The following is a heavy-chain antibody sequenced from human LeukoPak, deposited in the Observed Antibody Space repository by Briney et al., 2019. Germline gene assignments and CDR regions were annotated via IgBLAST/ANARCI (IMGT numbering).Heavy chain of an antibody. Sequence: GGSLRLSCAASGFTFSSYGMNWVRQAPGKGLEWVAVIWYDGSNKYYADSVKGRFTISRDNSKNTLYLQMNSLRAEDTAVYYCAKAPSSSATNWGQGTLVTVSS. CDR3: AKAPSSSATN. V-gene: IGHV3-33*06. CDR1: GFTFSSYG. CDR2: IWYDGSNK. J-gene: IGHJ4*02. D-gene: IGHD6-6*01.